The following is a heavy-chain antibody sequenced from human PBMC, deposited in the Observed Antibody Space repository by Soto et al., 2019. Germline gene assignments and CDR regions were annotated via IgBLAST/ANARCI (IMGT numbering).Heavy chain of an antibody. D-gene: IGHD1-26*01. CDR3: ARDEFEWELSEFDY. Sequence: QVQLVESGGGVVQPGRSLRLSCAASGFTFSSYAMHWVRQAPGKGLEWVAVISYDGSNKYYADSVKGRFTISRDNSKNTLYLQMNSLRAEDTAVYYCARDEFEWELSEFDYWGQGTLVTVSS. CDR1: GFTFSSYA. V-gene: IGHV3-30-3*01. CDR2: ISYDGSNK. J-gene: IGHJ4*02.